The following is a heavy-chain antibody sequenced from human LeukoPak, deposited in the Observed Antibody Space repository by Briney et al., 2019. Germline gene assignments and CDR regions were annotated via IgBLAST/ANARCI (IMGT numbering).Heavy chain of an antibody. Sequence: SETLSLTCTVSGGSISSRSYYWGWIRQPPGKGLEWIGSIYYSGSTYYNPSLQSRVTISVDTSKNQFSLKLSSVTDADTAVYYCARGYSSSWYTYFQHWGQGTLVTVSS. D-gene: IGHD6-13*01. J-gene: IGHJ1*01. V-gene: IGHV4-39*01. CDR3: ARGYSSSWYTYFQH. CDR1: GGSISSRSYY. CDR2: IYYSGST.